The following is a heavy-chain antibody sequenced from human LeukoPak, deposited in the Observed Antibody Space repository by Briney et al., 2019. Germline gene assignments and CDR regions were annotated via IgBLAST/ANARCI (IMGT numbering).Heavy chain of an antibody. J-gene: IGHJ5*02. CDR1: GGSISSSSYY. D-gene: IGHD5-12*01. Sequence: SETLSLTCTVSGGSISSSSYYWGWIRQPAGKGLEWIGRMYTSGRANYNPSLKSRVTMSVDTSKNQFSLKLSSVIAADTAVYYCARDGVYSGCYWFDPWGQGTLVTVSS. CDR2: MYTSGRA. CDR3: ARDGVYSGCYWFDP. V-gene: IGHV4-61*02.